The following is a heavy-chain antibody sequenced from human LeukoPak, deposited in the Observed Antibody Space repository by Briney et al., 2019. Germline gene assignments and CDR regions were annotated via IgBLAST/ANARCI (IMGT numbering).Heavy chain of an antibody. Sequence: GESLKISCKGSGYRFSNAWIGWVRQMPGKGLEWMGYIFPGDSDATYSPSFQGQVTISADRSINTAYLQWSSLKASDTAMYYCARSHYDSSGYYFDYWGQGTLVTVSS. J-gene: IGHJ4*02. V-gene: IGHV5-51*01. CDR3: ARSHYDSSGYYFDY. CDR2: IFPGDSDA. D-gene: IGHD3-22*01. CDR1: GYRFSNAW.